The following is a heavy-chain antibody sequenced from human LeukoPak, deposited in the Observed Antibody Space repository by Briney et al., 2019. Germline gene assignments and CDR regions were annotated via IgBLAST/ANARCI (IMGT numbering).Heavy chain of an antibody. CDR3: AKDSTTIFGVVSDYYGMDV. V-gene: IGHV3-21*04. J-gene: IGHJ6*02. D-gene: IGHD3-3*01. Sequence: GGSLRLSCAASGFTFSSYSMNWVRQAPGKGLEWVSSISSSSSYIYYADSVKGRFTISRDNAKNSLYLQMNSLRAEDTAVYYCAKDSTTIFGVVSDYYGMDVWGQGTTVTVSS. CDR1: GFTFSSYS. CDR2: ISSSSSYI.